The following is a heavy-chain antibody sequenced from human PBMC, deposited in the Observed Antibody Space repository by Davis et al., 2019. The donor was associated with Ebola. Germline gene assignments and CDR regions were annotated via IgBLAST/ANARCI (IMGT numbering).Heavy chain of an antibody. CDR1: GYTFTVYY. Sequence: ASVKVSCKASGYTFTVYYLHWVRQAPGQGPEWMGWIDPSSGDTSFGQKFHGRVTMTRDMSINTAYMTLSSLTSDDTAVYYCARAPYNWNYIFFDHWGQGSLVTISS. CDR3: ARAPYNWNYIFFDH. D-gene: IGHD1-7*01. CDR2: IDPSSGDT. V-gene: IGHV1-2*02. J-gene: IGHJ4*02.